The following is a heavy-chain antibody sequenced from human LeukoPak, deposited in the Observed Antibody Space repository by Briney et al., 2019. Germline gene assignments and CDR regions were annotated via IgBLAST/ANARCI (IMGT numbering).Heavy chain of an antibody. CDR3: ARWAYCGGDCALDY. D-gene: IGHD2-21*02. CDR2: IYHSGST. J-gene: IGHJ4*02. V-gene: IGHV4-30-2*02. Sequence: TLSLTCAVPGGSISSGGDSWSWIRQPPGNGLEWIGYIYHSGSTYYNPSLKSRVTISVDRSKNQFSLKLSSVTAADTAVYYCARWAYCGGDCALDYWGQGTLVTVSS. CDR1: GGSISSGGDS.